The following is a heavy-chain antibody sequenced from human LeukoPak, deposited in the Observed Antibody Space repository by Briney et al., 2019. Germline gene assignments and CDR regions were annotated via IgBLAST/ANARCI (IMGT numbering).Heavy chain of an antibody. Sequence: PGGSVRLSCAASGFTFSSYAMRWVRQAPGKGREWVSAISGSGGSTYYADSVKGRFTISRDNSKNTLYLQMNSLRAEDTAVYYCAKGYHYDSKEAFDIWGQGTMVTVSS. V-gene: IGHV3-23*01. J-gene: IGHJ3*02. CDR2: ISGSGGST. CDR3: AKGYHYDSKEAFDI. D-gene: IGHD3-22*01. CDR1: GFTFSSYA.